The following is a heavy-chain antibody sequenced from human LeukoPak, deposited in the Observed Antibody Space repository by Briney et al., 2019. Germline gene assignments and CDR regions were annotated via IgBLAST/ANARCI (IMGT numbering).Heavy chain of an antibody. J-gene: IGHJ4*02. Sequence: SETLSLTCSISGGSISSGSYYWNWIRQPAGKGLDWIGRIYTSGTTNYNPSLKSRVSISMDTSKNQFSLKLSSVTAADTAVYYCARGWELQTFDSWGQGTLVTVSS. V-gene: IGHV4-61*02. CDR2: IYTSGTT. D-gene: IGHD1-26*01. CDR1: GGSISSGSYY. CDR3: ARGWELQTFDS.